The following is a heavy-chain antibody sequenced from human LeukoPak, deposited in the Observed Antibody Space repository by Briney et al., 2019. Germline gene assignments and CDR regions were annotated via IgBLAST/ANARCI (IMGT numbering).Heavy chain of an antibody. J-gene: IGHJ2*01. D-gene: IGHD3-3*01. CDR1: GYTFTSYD. V-gene: IGHV1-8*01. CDR2: MTPNSGNT. Sequence: ASVKVSCKASGYTFTSYDINWVRQATGQGLEWMGWMTPNSGNTGYAQKFQGRVTMTRNTSISTAYMELSSLRSEDTAVYYCARERGSYDFWSGYRYWYFDLWGRGTLVTASS. CDR3: ARERGSYDFWSGYRYWYFDL.